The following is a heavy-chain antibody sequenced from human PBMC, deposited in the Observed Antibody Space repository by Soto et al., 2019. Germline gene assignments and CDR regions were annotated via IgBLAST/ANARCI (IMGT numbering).Heavy chain of an antibody. D-gene: IGHD5-12*01. CDR3: TRSSGHNFGWFDP. J-gene: IGHJ5*02. CDR1: GGTFSSYA. CDR2: IIPMFGTS. Sequence: GASVKVSCKASGGTFSSYAISWVRQAPGQGLEWMGWIIPMFGTSNFAQKFQGRVTMTTDKSTITAYIEVSRLRSEDSAVYYCTRSSGHNFGWFDPWGQGTLVTVSS. V-gene: IGHV1-69*05.